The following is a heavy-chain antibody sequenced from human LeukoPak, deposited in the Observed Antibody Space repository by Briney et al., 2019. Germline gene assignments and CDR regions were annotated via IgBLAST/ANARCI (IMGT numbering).Heavy chain of an antibody. CDR3: AREGVVVPAAMNGFDP. CDR2: IYYSGST. V-gene: IGHV4-30-4*01. Sequence: PSETLSLTCTVSGGSISSGDYYWSWIRQPPGKDLEWIGYIYYSGSTYYNPSLKSRVTISVDTSKNQFSLKLSSVTAADTAVYYCAREGVVVPAAMNGFDPWGQGTLVTVSS. D-gene: IGHD2-2*01. J-gene: IGHJ5*02. CDR1: GGSISSGDYY.